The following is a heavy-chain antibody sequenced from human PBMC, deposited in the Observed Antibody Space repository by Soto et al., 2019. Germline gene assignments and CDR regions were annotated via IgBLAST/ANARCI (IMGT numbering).Heavy chain of an antibody. V-gene: IGHV3-23*01. D-gene: IGHD2-2*01. CDR2: ISGSGGST. Sequence: GGSLRLSCAASGFTFGSYAMSWVGQAPGKGLEWVSAISGSGGSTYYADSVKGRFTISRDNSKNTLYLQMNSLRAEDTAVYYCAKLRDIVVVPAASPPVLWGQGTLVTVYS. CDR1: GFTFGSYA. J-gene: IGHJ4*01. CDR3: AKLRDIVVVPAASPPVL.